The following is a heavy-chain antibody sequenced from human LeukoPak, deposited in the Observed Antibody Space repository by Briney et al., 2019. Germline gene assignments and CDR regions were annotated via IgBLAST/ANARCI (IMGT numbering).Heavy chain of an antibody. CDR1: GGAISSSSYY. CDR3: GRHQTMYYGMDV. V-gene: IGHV4-39*01. Sequence: PSETLSLTCTVSGGAISSSSYYWGWIRQPPGKGLEWIGSIYYSGSTYYNPSLKSRVTISVDTSKNQFSPKLGSVTAADTAVYYCGRHQTMYYGMDVWGQGTTVSVSS. D-gene: IGHD4/OR15-4a*01. J-gene: IGHJ6*02. CDR2: IYYSGST.